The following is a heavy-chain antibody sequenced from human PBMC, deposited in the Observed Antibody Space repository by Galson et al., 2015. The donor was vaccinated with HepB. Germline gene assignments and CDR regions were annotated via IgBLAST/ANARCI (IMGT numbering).Heavy chain of an antibody. D-gene: IGHD5-18*01. V-gene: IGHV3-30-3*02. CDR3: AKPIQLWLLSDAFDI. J-gene: IGHJ3*02. CDR1: GFTFSSYA. CDR2: ISYDGRNK. Sequence: SLRLSCAASGFTFSSYAMHWVRQAPGKGLEWVTVISYDGRNKYYADSVKGRFTISRDNSKNTLYLQMNSLRAKDTAVYYCAKPIQLWLLSDAFDIWGQGTMVTVSS.